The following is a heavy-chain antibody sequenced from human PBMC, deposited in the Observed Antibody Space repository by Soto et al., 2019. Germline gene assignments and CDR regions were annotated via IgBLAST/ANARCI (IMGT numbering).Heavy chain of an antibody. CDR3: ARVMGSVDY. CDR1: GYTFPNYD. J-gene: IGHJ4*02. CDR2: MNPKRGYT. V-gene: IGHV1-8*01. D-gene: IGHD1-26*01. Sequence: QVQLVQSGAEVKKPGTSVRISCKTSGYTFPNYDINWVRQAAGQGLEWMGWMNPKRGYTGSARKFQDEVTLTRDNFMTTAYMEVGSLGSDGTAVYYGARVMGSVDYWGQGTLVTVSS.